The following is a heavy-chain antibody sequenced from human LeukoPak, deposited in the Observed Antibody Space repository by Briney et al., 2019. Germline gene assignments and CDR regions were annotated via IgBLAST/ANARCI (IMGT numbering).Heavy chain of an antibody. J-gene: IGHJ4*02. V-gene: IGHV1-8*01. CDR1: GYTFTNDD. D-gene: IGHD3-9*01. CDR2: MNPNSGNT. CDR3: ARSASGTGYTA. Sequence: ASVKVSCKASGYTFTNDDISWVRQATGQGLEWIGKMNPNSGNTSYAQKFQGRVTMTRSTSVSTVHMELNSLTSEDTAVYFCARSASGTGYTAWGQGTLVTVSS.